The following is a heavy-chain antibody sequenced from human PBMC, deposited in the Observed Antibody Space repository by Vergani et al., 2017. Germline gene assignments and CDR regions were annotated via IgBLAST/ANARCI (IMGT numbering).Heavy chain of an antibody. Sequence: EVQLLESGGGLVQPGGSLRLSCAASGFTFSSYAMSWVRQAPGKGLEWVSAISGSGGSTYYADSVKGRITISRDNSKNTLYLQMIRLRAEDTAVYYCAKDKDYSNTDAQFDYWGQGTLVTVSS. V-gene: IGHV3-23*01. CDR2: ISGSGGST. D-gene: IGHD4-11*01. CDR3: AKDKDYSNTDAQFDY. J-gene: IGHJ4*02. CDR1: GFTFSSYA.